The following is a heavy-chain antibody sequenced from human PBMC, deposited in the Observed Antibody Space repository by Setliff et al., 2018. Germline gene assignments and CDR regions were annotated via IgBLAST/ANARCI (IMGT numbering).Heavy chain of an antibody. V-gene: IGHV3-9*01. CDR2: ISWNSGSI. Sequence: SLKISCAASGFTFDDYAMRWVRQAPGKGLEWVSGISWNSGSIGYADSVKGRFTISRDNAKNSLYLQMNSLRAEDTALYYCAKVNHYDSSGYYDYWGQGTLVTVSS. CDR3: AKVNHYDSSGYYDY. D-gene: IGHD3-22*01. CDR1: GFTFDDYA. J-gene: IGHJ4*02.